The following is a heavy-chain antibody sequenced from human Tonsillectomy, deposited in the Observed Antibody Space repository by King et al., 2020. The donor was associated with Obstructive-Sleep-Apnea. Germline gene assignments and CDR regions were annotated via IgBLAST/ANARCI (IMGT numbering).Heavy chain of an antibody. V-gene: IGHV4-31*03. CDR3: ARLYYYDNSGLNWFDP. J-gene: IGHJ5*02. D-gene: IGHD3-22*01. Sequence: VQLQESGPGLVKPSQTLSLTCTVSSDSISSGNYYWSWIRQHPGKGLEWIGYIFYSGSTYYNPSLQSRVTISVDTSKNQFSLRLSSVTAADTAVYYWARLYYYDNSGLNWFDPWGQGTLVTVSS. CDR2: IFYSGST. CDR1: SDSISSGNYY.